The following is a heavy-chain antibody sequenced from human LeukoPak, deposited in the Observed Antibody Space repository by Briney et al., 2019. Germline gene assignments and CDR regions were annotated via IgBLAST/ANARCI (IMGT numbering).Heavy chain of an antibody. CDR3: ARVLHTLDWYFDL. D-gene: IGHD3-3*01. CDR1: GYTFTDYG. J-gene: IGHJ2*01. V-gene: IGHV1-18*01. CDR2: ISGYNGDT. Sequence: ASVNVSCKPAGYTFTDYGSTWVRQAPGQGLEWMGWISGYNGDTNYAQKLQGRVTMTTDTSTSTAYMELRSLRSDDTAVYYCARVLHTLDWYFDLWGRGTLVTVSS.